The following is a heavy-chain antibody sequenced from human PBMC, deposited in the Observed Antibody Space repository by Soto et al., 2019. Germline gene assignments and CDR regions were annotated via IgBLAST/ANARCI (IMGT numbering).Heavy chain of an antibody. J-gene: IGHJ4*02. D-gene: IGHD3-10*01. CDR3: ASGWFGEFVYQFDY. V-gene: IGHV1-18*01. CDR1: GYTFTSYA. Sequence: GASVKVSCKASGYTFTSYAMNWVRQAPGQGLEWMGWISAYNGNTNYAQKFQGRVTMTTDTSTSTAYMELRSLGSDDTAVYYCASGWFGEFVYQFDYWGQGTLVTVSS. CDR2: ISAYNGNT.